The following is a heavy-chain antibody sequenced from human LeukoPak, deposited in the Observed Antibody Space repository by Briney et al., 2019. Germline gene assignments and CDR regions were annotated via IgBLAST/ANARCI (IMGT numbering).Heavy chain of an antibody. CDR1: GYTFTSYG. CDR3: ARELLWFGESNFDY. D-gene: IGHD3-10*01. V-gene: IGHV1-18*04. Sequence: GASVKVSCKASGYTFTSYGISWVRQAPGQVLEWMGWISAYNGNTNYAQKLQGRVTMTTDTSTSTAYMELRSLRSDDTAVYYCARELLWFGESNFDYWGQGTLVTVSS. CDR2: ISAYNGNT. J-gene: IGHJ4*02.